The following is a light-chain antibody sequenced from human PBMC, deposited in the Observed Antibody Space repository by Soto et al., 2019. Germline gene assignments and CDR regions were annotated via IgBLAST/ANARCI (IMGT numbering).Light chain of an antibody. J-gene: IGLJ3*02. V-gene: IGLV2-14*01. CDR1: SSDVGGYNY. CDR3: NSYTSSSSGV. Sequence: QSALTQPASVSGSPGQSITISCTGTSSDVGGYNYVSWYQQHPGKAPKVMIYDVSNRPSGVSNRFSGSKSGNTASLTISGLQAEDEADYYCNSYTSSSSGVFGGGTKLTVL. CDR2: DVS.